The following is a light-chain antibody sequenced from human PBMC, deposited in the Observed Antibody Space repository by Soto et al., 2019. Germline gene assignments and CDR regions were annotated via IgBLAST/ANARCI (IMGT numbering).Light chain of an antibody. Sequence: QSALTQPASVSGSPGQSITISCTGTSSDVGGYNYVSWYQQHPGKAPKLMIYDVSNRPSGVSNRFSGSKSGNTASLTISGLLAEDEADYYCSSYPSSSTPVVFGGGTKLTVL. V-gene: IGLV2-14*01. CDR3: SSYPSSSTPVV. CDR2: DVS. CDR1: SSDVGGYNY. J-gene: IGLJ2*01.